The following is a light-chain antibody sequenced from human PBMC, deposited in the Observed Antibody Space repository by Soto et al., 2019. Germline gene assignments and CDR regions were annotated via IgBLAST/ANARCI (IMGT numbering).Light chain of an antibody. CDR1: QGISNY. V-gene: IGKV1-27*01. Sequence: DIQMTQSPSSLSASVGDRVTITCRASQGISNYLAWYQQKPGKVPKLLIYAASTLQSGVPSRFSGSGSGTEFTLTISSLQPEDVATYYCQKYNNAPRITFGPGTKVDIK. J-gene: IGKJ3*01. CDR2: AAS. CDR3: QKYNNAPRIT.